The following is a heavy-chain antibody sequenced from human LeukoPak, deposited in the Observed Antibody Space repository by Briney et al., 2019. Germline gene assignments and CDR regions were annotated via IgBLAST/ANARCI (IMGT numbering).Heavy chain of an antibody. CDR1: GGSISSSSYY. J-gene: IGHJ4*02. Sequence: SETLSLTCTVSGGSISSSSYYWGWIRQPPGKGLEWIGSMYYSGSTYYNPSLMSRVTISVDTSKNQFSLKLSSVTAADTAVYYCASDSSGYYYFDYWGQGTLVTVSS. CDR3: ASDSSGYYYFDY. D-gene: IGHD3-22*01. CDR2: MYYSGST. V-gene: IGHV4-39*07.